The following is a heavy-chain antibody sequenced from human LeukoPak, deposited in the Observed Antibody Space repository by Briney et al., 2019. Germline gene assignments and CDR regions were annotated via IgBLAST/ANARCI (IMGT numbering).Heavy chain of an antibody. Sequence: GASVKVSCKASGYTFTSYGISWVRQAPGQGLEWMGWISAYNGNTNYAQKLQGRVTMTTDTSTSTAYMELRSLGSDDTAVYYCARRGRITTVTEEDYWGQGTLVTVSS. D-gene: IGHD4-17*01. J-gene: IGHJ4*02. V-gene: IGHV1-18*01. CDR1: GYTFTSYG. CDR2: ISAYNGNT. CDR3: ARRGRITTVTEEDY.